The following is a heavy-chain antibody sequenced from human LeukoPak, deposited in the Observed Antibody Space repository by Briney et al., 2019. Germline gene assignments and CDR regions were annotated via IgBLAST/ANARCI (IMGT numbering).Heavy chain of an antibody. V-gene: IGHV4-59*11. CDR2: IYYSGST. D-gene: IGHD1-7*01. J-gene: IGHJ4*02. CDR1: GGSISSHY. CDR3: ARGGRWNYGHFDY. Sequence: SETLSLTCTVSGGSISSHYRSWIRQPPGKGLEWIGYIYYSGSTNYNPSLKSRVTISVDTSKNQFSLKLSSVTAADTAVYYCARGGRWNYGHFDYWGQGTLVTVSS.